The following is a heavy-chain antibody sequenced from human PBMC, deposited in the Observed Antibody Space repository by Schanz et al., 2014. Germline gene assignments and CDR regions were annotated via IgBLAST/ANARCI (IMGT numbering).Heavy chain of an antibody. J-gene: IGHJ4*02. V-gene: IGHV3-9*01. CDR1: GFTFDNYA. D-gene: IGHD6-25*01. Sequence: EVQLVESGGGLVQPGRSLRLSCAASGFTFDNYAMHWVRQAPGKGLEWVSSISWNSGSVAYADSVKGRFTISRDDAKNSLYLQMNSLRAEDTAIYYCARDGRKYSSGTLDYFDNWGQGTLVTVSS. CDR3: ARDGRKYSSGTLDYFDN. CDR2: ISWNSGSV.